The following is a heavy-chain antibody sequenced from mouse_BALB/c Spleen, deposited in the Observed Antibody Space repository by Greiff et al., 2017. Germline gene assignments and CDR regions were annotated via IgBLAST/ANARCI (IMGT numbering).Heavy chain of an antibody. CDR1: GYAFTNYL. CDR3: ARGGEYGGRFAY. V-gene: IGHV1-54*01. Sequence: QVQLQQSGAELVRPGTSVKVSCKASGYAFTNYLIEWVKQRPGQGLEWIGVINPGSGGTNYNEKFKGKATLTADKSSSTAYMQLSSLTSDDSAVYFCARGGEYGGRFAYWGQGTLVTVSA. J-gene: IGHJ3*01. D-gene: IGHD2-13*01. CDR2: INPGSGGT.